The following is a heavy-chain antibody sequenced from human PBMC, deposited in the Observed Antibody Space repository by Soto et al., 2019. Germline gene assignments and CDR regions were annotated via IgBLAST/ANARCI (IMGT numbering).Heavy chain of an antibody. CDR2: IYYSGTT. V-gene: IGHV4-30-4*01. J-gene: IGHJ6*02. CDR1: GGSISSGDYY. Sequence: SLTCTVSGGSISSGDYYWSWIRQPPGKGLEWIGYIYYSGTTYYNPSLKSRVTISVDTSKNQFSLKVNSVTAADTAVYYCARALIQLWPHYYYGMDVWGQGTTVTVSS. CDR3: ARALIQLWPHYYYGMDV. D-gene: IGHD5-18*01.